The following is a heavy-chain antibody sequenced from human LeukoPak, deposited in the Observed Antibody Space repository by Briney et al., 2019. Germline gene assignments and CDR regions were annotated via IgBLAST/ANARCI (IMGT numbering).Heavy chain of an antibody. CDR2: FDPEDGGT. D-gene: IGHD1-26*01. J-gene: IGHJ4*02. CDR3: TTGAVGVYPVYYFHY. CDR1: GYTLSEVS. V-gene: IGHV1-24*01. Sequence: ASVKVSCKVSGYTLSEVSIHWVRQAPGKGFEWMGRFDPEDGGTIHSQKFQGRVTTTEDTSGDTAYMELSSLTSGDTAMYYCTTGAVGVYPVYYFHYWGQGTLVTVSS.